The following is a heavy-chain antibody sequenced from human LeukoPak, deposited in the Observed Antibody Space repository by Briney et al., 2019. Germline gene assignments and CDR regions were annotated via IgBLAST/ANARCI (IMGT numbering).Heavy chain of an antibody. Sequence: HPGGSPRLSCAASGFIFSFYCMHWVRQAPGKGPMWVSRICPDGTGISYADSVKARFTTSRDNAKNTVYLQMNSLREEDTAVYYCVRDFRSADYWGQGTLVTVSS. CDR3: VRDFRSADY. CDR1: GFIFSFYC. CDR2: ICPDGTGI. V-gene: IGHV3-74*01. J-gene: IGHJ4*02.